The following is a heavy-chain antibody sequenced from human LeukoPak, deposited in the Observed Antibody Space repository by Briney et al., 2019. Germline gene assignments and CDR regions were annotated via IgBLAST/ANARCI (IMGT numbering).Heavy chain of an antibody. Sequence: GGSLRLSCAGSGFIVGDTHMTWVRQAPGKGLERVPLVYSGITTHYADSVKGRFSISRDHSNNILYLQMNTLRAEDTAVYYCARLQGYSLGYQYFYYMDVWGTGTTVTVSS. V-gene: IGHV3-53*01. CDR2: VYSGITT. J-gene: IGHJ6*03. CDR1: GFIVGDTH. D-gene: IGHD5-18*01. CDR3: ARLQGYSLGYQYFYYMDV.